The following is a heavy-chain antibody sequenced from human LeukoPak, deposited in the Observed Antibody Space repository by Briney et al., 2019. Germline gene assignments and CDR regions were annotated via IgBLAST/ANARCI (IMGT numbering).Heavy chain of an antibody. CDR1: GFTFSSYA. Sequence: GGSLRLSCAASGFTFSSYAMNWVRQAPGKGLEWVSSISSSSSYIYYADSVKGRFTISRDNAKNSLYLQMNSLRAEDTAVYYCARGMATIDGYYYYMDVWGKGTTVTVSS. D-gene: IGHD5-24*01. CDR3: ARGMATIDGYYYYMDV. J-gene: IGHJ6*03. CDR2: ISSSSSYI. V-gene: IGHV3-21*01.